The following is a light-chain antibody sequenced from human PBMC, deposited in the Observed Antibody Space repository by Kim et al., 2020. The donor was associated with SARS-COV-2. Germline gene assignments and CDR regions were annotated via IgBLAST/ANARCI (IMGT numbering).Light chain of an antibody. CDR1: QSLVERDGNNN. CDR3: MQGTHWPAT. Sequence: PASITCRDRQSLVERDGNNNGNWVEQRPGQSARRLIYKVANRDSGVPDRFSGSGSGTDFTLKISKVEAEDVGLYYCMQGTHWPATFGQGTRLEIK. CDR2: KVA. V-gene: IGKV2-30*01. J-gene: IGKJ5*01.